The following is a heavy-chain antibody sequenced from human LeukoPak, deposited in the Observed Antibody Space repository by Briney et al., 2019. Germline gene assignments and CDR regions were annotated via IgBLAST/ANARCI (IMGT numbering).Heavy chain of an antibody. J-gene: IGHJ4*02. D-gene: IGHD2-21*01. V-gene: IGHV4-4*02. CDR3: ARDKTQGGADY. CDR2: IYHTGST. CDR1: GDSISNPNW. Sequence: PSGTLSLTCAVSGDSISNPNWWSWVRQPPGKGLEWIGEIYHTGSTNYNPSLKSRVTISVDTSKNQFSLKLSSVTAADTAVYYCARDKTQGGADYWGQGTLVTVSS.